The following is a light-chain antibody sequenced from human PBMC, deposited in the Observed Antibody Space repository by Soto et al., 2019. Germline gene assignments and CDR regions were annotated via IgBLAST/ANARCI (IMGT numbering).Light chain of an antibody. Sequence: DIQLTQSPSTLSASVGDIVIITCRASQSPSCWFAWYQQKPGKPPNLLIYKASTLKSGVPSRFSGSGSGTGLTLTCKSLPPDDFATYYFQLWNSYSWTSGQGTKGEI. CDR3: QLWNSYSWT. V-gene: IGKV1-5*03. CDR1: QSPSCW. J-gene: IGKJ1*01. CDR2: KAS.